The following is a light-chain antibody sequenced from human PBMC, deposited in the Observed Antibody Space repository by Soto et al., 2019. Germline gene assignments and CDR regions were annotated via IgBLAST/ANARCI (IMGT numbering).Light chain of an antibody. Sequence: QAVVTQEPSFSVSPGGTVTLTCGLSSGSVSTSSYPTWYQQTPGQAPRTLIYSTNTRSSGVPDRFSGSIRGNKAALTITGAQADDESDYYCVLYIGTWVFGGGTKLTV. CDR2: STN. CDR1: SGSVSTSSY. J-gene: IGLJ3*02. V-gene: IGLV8-61*01. CDR3: VLYIGTWV.